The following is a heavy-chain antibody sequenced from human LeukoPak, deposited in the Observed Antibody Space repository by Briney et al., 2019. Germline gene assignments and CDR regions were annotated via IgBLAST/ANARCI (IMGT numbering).Heavy chain of an antibody. V-gene: IGHV3-43D*03. CDR1: GFTFDDYA. CDR2: ISWDGGST. Sequence: PGGSLRLSCAASGFTFDDYAMHWVRQAPGKGLEWVSLISWDGGSTYYADSVKGRFTISRDNSKNSLYLQMNSLRAEDTALYYCAKGDGYPNWYFDLWGRGTLVTVSS. CDR3: AKGDGYPNWYFDL. D-gene: IGHD5-18*01. J-gene: IGHJ2*01.